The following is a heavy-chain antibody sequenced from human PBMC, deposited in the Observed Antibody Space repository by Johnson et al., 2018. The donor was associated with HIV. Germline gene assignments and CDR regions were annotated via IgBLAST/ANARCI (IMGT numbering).Heavy chain of an antibody. V-gene: IGHV3-23*04. D-gene: IGHD1-1*01. CDR2: ISGSGGST. Sequence: MLLVESGGSVVRPGGSLRLSCAASGFTFDDYGMSWVRQAPGKGLEWVSGISGSGGSTYYADSVKGRFTISRDNSKNTLYLQMNSLRAEDTAVYFCARGGKQQLSVVDAFDIWGQGTMVIVSS. CDR3: ARGGKQQLSVVDAFDI. CDR1: GFTFDDYG. J-gene: IGHJ3*02.